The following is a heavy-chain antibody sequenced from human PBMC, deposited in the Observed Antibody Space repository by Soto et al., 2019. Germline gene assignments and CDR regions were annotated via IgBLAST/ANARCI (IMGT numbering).Heavy chain of an antibody. D-gene: IGHD3-10*01. CDR1: GASITSGASS. CDR2: IFSSGDT. J-gene: IGHJ6*02. Sequence: QLELQESGPRLVEPSETLSLTCIVSGASITSGASSWGWIRQSPGKGLDWIGTIFSSGDTYYNPSLKSRVTISVDTSKNQFSLRLSSVTAADTALYYCARHVYGHNYYSYYGLDVWGQGATVTVSS. V-gene: IGHV4-39*01. CDR3: ARHVYGHNYYSYYGLDV.